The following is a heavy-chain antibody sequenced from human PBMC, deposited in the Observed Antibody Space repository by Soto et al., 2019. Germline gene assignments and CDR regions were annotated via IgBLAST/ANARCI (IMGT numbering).Heavy chain of an antibody. J-gene: IGHJ4*02. CDR1: CVSITSVVYC. Sequence: TLSLTCTLYCVSITSVVYCWWWGRKHPGKGLEWIGNIYYSGRTYYNPSLKSRVTISVDTSKNQFSLNLSSVTAADTAVYYCARFAKEENPKVGSWYYFDYWGQGTRVT. D-gene: IGHD6-13*01. V-gene: IGHV4-31*03. CDR3: ARFAKEENPKVGSWYYFDY. CDR2: IYYSGRT.